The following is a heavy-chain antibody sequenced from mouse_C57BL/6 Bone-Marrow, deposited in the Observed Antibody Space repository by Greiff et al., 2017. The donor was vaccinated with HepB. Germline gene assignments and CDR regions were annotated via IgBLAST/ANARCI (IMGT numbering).Heavy chain of an antibody. Sequence: QVQLKQPGAELVKPGASVKMSCKASGYTFTSYWITWVKQRPGQGLEWIGDIYPGSGSTNYNEKFKSKATLTVDTSSSTAYMQLSSLTSEDSAVYYCARRYYGSSSAWFAYWGQGTLVTVSA. CDR3: ARRYYGSSSAWFAY. CDR2: IYPGSGST. CDR1: GYTFTSYW. J-gene: IGHJ3*01. D-gene: IGHD1-1*01. V-gene: IGHV1-55*01.